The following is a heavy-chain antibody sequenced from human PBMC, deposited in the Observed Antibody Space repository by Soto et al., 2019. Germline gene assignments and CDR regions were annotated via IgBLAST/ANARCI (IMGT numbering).Heavy chain of an antibody. V-gene: IGHV1-69*06. CDR2: IIPIFGTA. CDR1: GGTFSSYA. Sequence: QVQLVQSGAEVKKPGSSVKVSCKASGGTFSSYAISWVRQAPGQGLEWMGGIIPIFGTANYAQKFPGRVTITADKSTSTAYMELSSLRPEDTAVYYCACYQWEPRSYYYGMDVLGQGTTVTVSS. CDR3: ACYQWEPRSYYYGMDV. D-gene: IGHD1-26*01. J-gene: IGHJ6*02.